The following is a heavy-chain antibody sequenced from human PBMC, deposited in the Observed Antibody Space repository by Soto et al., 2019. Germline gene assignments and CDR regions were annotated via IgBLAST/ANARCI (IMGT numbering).Heavy chain of an antibody. CDR1: GFALSGYW. V-gene: IGHV3-7*03. J-gene: IGHJ4*02. D-gene: IGHD2-21*02. Sequence: EVQLVESGGGLVQPGGSLRLSCAASGFALSGYWMTWVRQAPGKGLEWVASINPDGTLKYYVDSVKGRFTISRDNADNSLFLQIISLRVEDTAVYYCARWESGDWYLCIWGQGTLVTVSS. CDR2: INPDGTLK. CDR3: ARWESGDWYLCI.